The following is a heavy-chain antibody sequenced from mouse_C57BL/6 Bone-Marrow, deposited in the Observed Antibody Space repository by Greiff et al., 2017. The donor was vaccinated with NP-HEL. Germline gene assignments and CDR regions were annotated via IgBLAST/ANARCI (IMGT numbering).Heavy chain of an antibody. CDR2: INPYNGGT. Sequence: VQLQQSGPVLVKPGASVKMSCKASGYTFTDYYMNWVKQSHGKSLEWIGVINPYNGGTSYNQKFKGKATLTVDKSSSTAYMELNSLTSEDSAVYYCARGDNWALAYWGQGTLVTVSA. CDR1: GYTFTDYY. V-gene: IGHV1-19*01. CDR3: ARGDNWALAY. D-gene: IGHD4-1*01. J-gene: IGHJ3*01.